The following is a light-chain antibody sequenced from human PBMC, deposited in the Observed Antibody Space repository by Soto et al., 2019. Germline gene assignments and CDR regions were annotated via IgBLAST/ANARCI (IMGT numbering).Light chain of an antibody. V-gene: IGKV3-15*01. J-gene: IGKJ1*01. CDR1: QSVSSN. Sequence: EIVMTQSPVTLSVSPGERATLSCRASQSVSSNLAWYQQKPGQAPRLLIYGASTRATGIPARFSGSGSGTEFTLTISSLEPEDFAVYYCQQRSHWPWTFGQGTKVDIK. CDR3: QQRSHWPWT. CDR2: GAS.